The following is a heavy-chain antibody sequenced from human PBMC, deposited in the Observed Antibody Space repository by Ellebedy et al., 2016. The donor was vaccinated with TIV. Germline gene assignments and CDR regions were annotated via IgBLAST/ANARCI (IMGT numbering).Heavy chain of an antibody. D-gene: IGHD1-20*01. V-gene: IGHV1-2*02. J-gene: IGHJ4*02. CDR3: ARDLTGAAAGV. CDR2: INPISGDT. Sequence: ASVKVSCXASGYTFTTYGLTWVRQAPGQGLDYMGWINPISGDTYYAQNLQGRVTVTRDTSISTAYMELSGLRSDDTAVYYCARDLTGAAAGVWGQGTLVTVSS. CDR1: GYTFTTYG.